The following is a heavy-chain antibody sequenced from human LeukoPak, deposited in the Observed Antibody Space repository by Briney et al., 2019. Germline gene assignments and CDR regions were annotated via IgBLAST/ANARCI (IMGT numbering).Heavy chain of an antibody. CDR1: GFTFSSYG. Sequence: GGSLRLSCAASGFTFSSYGMHWVRQAPGKGLEWVAFIRYDGSNKYYADSVKGRFTISRDDSKNTLYLQMNSLRTEDTAIYYCAKRGLPAAGNNWFDPWGQGAQVTVSS. V-gene: IGHV3-30*02. D-gene: IGHD6-13*01. J-gene: IGHJ5*02. CDR2: IRYDGSNK. CDR3: AKRGLPAAGNNWFDP.